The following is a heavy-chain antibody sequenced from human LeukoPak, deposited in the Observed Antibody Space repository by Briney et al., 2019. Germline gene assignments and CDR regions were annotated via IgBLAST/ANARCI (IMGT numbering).Heavy chain of an antibody. D-gene: IGHD2-2*01. CDR3: ARHFRVVPAAIYDAFDI. Sequence: GESLKISCKGSGYGFTSYWIGWVRQMPGKGLEWMGIIYPGDSDTRYSPSFQGQVTISADKSISTSYLQWSSLKASDTAMYYCARHFRVVPAAIYDAFDIWGQGTMATVSS. V-gene: IGHV5-51*01. CDR2: IYPGDSDT. J-gene: IGHJ3*02. CDR1: GYGFTSYW.